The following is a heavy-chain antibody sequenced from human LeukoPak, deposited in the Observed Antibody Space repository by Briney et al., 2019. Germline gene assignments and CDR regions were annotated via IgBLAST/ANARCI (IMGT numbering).Heavy chain of an antibody. J-gene: IGHJ4*02. Sequence: SETLSLTCTVSGGSISSYYWSWIRQPPGKGLEWIGYIYYSGSTNYNPSLKSRVTISVDTSKNQFPLKLSSVTAADTAVYYCARDIGYCSSTSCYGPSFYFDYWGQGTLVTVSS. CDR3: ARDIGYCSSTSCYGPSFYFDY. D-gene: IGHD2-2*03. CDR1: GGSISSYY. V-gene: IGHV4-59*01. CDR2: IYYSGST.